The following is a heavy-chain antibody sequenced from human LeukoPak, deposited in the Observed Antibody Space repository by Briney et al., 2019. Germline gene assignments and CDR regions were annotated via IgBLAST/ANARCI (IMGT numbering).Heavy chain of an antibody. CDR3: ARVQRGEMATFDY. CDR2: ISSTSTYI. CDR1: GFIFSSYS. J-gene: IGHJ4*02. D-gene: IGHD5-24*01. Sequence: PGGSLRLSCAAAGFIFSSYSMNWVRHAPGKGLEWVSSISSTSTYIHYADSLKGRFTISRDNARNSLYLQINSLRVEDTAVYYCARVQRGEMATFDYWGQETLVTVSS. V-gene: IGHV3-21*01.